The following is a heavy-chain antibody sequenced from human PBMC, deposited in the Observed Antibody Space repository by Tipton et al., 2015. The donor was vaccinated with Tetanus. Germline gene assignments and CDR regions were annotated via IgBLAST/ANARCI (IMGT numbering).Heavy chain of an antibody. D-gene: IGHD3-10*02. V-gene: IGHV1-69*01. CDR2: IIPIFGTA. CDR1: GGTFSSYA. Sequence: QSGPEVKKPGSSVKVSCKASGGTFSSYAISWVRQAPGQGLEWMGGIIPIFGTANYAQKFQGRVTITADESTSTAYMELSSLRSGDTAVYYCARVPYYYERGPFDYWGQGTLVTVSS. CDR3: ARVPYYYERGPFDY. J-gene: IGHJ4*02.